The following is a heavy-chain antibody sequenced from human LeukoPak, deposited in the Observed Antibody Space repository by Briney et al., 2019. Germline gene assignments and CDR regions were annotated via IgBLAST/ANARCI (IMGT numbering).Heavy chain of an antibody. CDR1: GYSISSGYY. D-gene: IGHD4-23*01. J-gene: IGHJ4*02. CDR2: IYHSGST. Sequence: SETLSLTCAVSGYSISSGYYWGWIRQPPGKGLGWIGSIYHSGSTYYNPSLKSRVTISVDTSKNQFSLKLSSVTAADTAVYYCARENHDYGGNFDYWGQGTLVTVSS. V-gene: IGHV4-38-2*02. CDR3: ARENHDYGGNFDY.